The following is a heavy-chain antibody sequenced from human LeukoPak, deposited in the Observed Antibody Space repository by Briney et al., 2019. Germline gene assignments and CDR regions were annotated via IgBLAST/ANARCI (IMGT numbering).Heavy chain of an antibody. CDR2: INPNSGGT. D-gene: IGHD5-18*01. CDR3: AESGYSYGSPFYGMDV. V-gene: IGHV1-2*06. Sequence: ASVKVSCKASGYTFTSYYMHWVRQAPGQGLEWMGRINPNSGGTNYAQKFQGRVTMTRDTSISTAYMELSRLRSDDTAVYYCAESGYSYGSPFYGMDVWGQGTTVTVSS. CDR1: GYTFTSYY. J-gene: IGHJ6*02.